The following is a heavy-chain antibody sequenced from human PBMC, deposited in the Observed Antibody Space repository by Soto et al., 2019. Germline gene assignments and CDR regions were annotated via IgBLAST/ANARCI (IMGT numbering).Heavy chain of an antibody. J-gene: IGHJ6*02. Sequence: QVQLVQSGVEVKKPGASVKVSCKASGYTFISHGISWVRQAPGQGLEWMGWISGKNGNTNYAQKLQGRVTLTTDTSTSTGYMELRSLRSDDTAVYSCARVSSSIVVVPDYGMDVWGQGTTVTVSS. CDR2: ISGKNGNT. CDR3: ARVSSSIVVVPDYGMDV. CDR1: GYTFISHG. V-gene: IGHV1-18*04. D-gene: IGHD2-15*01.